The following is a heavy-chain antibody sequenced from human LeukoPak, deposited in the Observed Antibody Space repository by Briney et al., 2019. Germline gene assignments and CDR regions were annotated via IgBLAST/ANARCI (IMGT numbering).Heavy chain of an antibody. CDR1: GFTFSSYA. CDR2: ISGSGGST. Sequence: PGGSLRLSCAASGFTFSSYAMSWVRQAPGKGLEWVSAISGSGGSTYYADSVKGRFTISRDNSKNTLYLQMNSLRAEDTAVYYCAKGSRRVARNPLGDDYWGQGTLVTVSS. J-gene: IGHJ4*02. CDR3: AKGSRRVARNPLGDDY. V-gene: IGHV3-23*01. D-gene: IGHD3-16*01.